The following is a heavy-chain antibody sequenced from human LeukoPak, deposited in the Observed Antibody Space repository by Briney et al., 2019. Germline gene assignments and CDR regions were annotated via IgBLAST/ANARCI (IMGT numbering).Heavy chain of an antibody. CDR3: AKDIAQRIEANTIDY. D-gene: IGHD5-12*01. Sequence: PGGSLRLSCATSGFTFDDYAMHWVRQAPGKGLEWVSGISWNSGSLGYADSVKGRFTIFRDNAKNSLFLQMNSLRTEDTGLYYCAKDIAQRIEANTIDYWGQGTLVTVSS. V-gene: IGHV3-9*01. CDR1: GFTFDDYA. J-gene: IGHJ4*02. CDR2: ISWNSGSL.